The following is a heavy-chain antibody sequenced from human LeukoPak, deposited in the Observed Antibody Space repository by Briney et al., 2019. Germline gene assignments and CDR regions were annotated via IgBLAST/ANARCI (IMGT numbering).Heavy chain of an antibody. CDR3: ARVGSYHGDYYFDY. D-gene: IGHD1-26*01. Sequence: PGGSLRLSCAASGFTFSSYDMHWVRQATGKGLEWVSAIGTAGDTYYPGSVKGRFTISRENAKNSLYLQMNSLRAGDTAVYYCARVGSYHGDYYFDYWGQGTPVTVSS. V-gene: IGHV3-13*04. CDR2: IGTAGDT. CDR1: GFTFSSYD. J-gene: IGHJ4*02.